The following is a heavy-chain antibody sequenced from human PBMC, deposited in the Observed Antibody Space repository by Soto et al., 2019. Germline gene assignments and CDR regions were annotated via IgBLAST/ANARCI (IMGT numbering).Heavy chain of an antibody. D-gene: IGHD6-19*01. Sequence: QVQLVQSGAEVKKPGASVKVSCKVSGYTLTELSMHWVRQAPGKGLEWMGGFDPEDGETIYAQKLQGRVTMNDDTSTDTANMELSSLRSEDTAVDYVATDGYSCGEGAAFDIWGQGTMVTVSS. V-gene: IGHV1-24*01. CDR1: GYTLTELS. CDR2: FDPEDGET. J-gene: IGHJ3*02. CDR3: ATDGYSCGEGAAFDI.